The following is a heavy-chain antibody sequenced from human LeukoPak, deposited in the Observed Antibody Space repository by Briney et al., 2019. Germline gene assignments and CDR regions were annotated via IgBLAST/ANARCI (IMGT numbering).Heavy chain of an antibody. J-gene: IGHJ4*02. CDR2: INAGNGNT. CDR1: GYTFTSYA. CDR3: ARVRTSYGSGSLYYFDY. D-gene: IGHD3-10*01. V-gene: IGHV1-3*01. Sequence: ASVNVSCKASGYTFTSYAMHWVRQAPGQRLEWMGWINAGNGNTKYSQKFQGRVTITRDTSASTAYMELSSLRSEDTAVYYCARVRTSYGSGSLYYFDYWGQGTLVTVSS.